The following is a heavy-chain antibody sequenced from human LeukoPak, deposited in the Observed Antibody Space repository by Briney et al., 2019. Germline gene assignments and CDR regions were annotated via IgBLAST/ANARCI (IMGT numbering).Heavy chain of an antibody. CDR3: ARQSSFWYFDL. D-gene: IGHD3-16*02. CDR1: GGSISTYY. Sequence: PSETLPLTCTVSGGSISTYYWSWIRQPPGKGLEWIGYIYTSGSTKYNPSLKSRVNISIDTSKNQFSLKLRSVTAADTAVYYCARQSSFWYFDLWGRGTLVTVSS. J-gene: IGHJ2*01. V-gene: IGHV4-4*09. CDR2: IYTSGST.